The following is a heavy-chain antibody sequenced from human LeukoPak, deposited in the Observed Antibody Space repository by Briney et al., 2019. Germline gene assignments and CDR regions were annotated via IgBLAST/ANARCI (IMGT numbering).Heavy chain of an antibody. J-gene: IGHJ4*02. CDR3: ASDMYYYASSGYYR. CDR2: IIPILGIA. CDR1: GGTFSSYT. Sequence: GASVKVSCKASGGTFSSYTISWLRQAPGQGLEWMGRIIPILGIANYAQKFQGRVTITADKSTSTAYMELSSLRSEDTAVYYCASDMYYYASSGYYRWGQGTLVTVSS. D-gene: IGHD3-22*01. V-gene: IGHV1-69*02.